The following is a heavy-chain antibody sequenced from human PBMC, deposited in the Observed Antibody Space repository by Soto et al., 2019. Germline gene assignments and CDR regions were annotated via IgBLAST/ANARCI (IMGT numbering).Heavy chain of an antibody. CDR1: GGSISSGGYS. D-gene: IGHD3-22*01. CDR2: IYHSGST. V-gene: IGHV4-30-2*01. Sequence: TLSLPCAVSGGSISSGGYSWSWIRQPPGTGLEWIGYIYHSGSTYYNQPLKSRVTISVGRSKTQFSLKLSSVAAADTAVYYCARGTYFYDSSGYYYYDAFDIWDQVTMVAVSS. J-gene: IGHJ3*02. CDR3: ARGTYFYDSSGYYYYDAFDI.